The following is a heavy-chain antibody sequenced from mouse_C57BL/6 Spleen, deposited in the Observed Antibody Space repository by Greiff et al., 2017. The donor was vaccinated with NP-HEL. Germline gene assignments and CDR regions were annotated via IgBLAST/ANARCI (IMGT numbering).Heavy chain of an antibody. CDR2: IHPNSGST. V-gene: IGHV1-64*01. Sequence: QVQLQQPGAELVKPGASVKLSCKASGYTFTSYWMHWVKQRPGQGLEWIGMIHPNSGSTNYNEKFKGKATLTVDKSSSPAYMQLSSLTSEDSAVYYCARMNYGSLYYYAMDYWGQGTSVTVSS. D-gene: IGHD1-1*01. J-gene: IGHJ4*01. CDR3: ARMNYGSLYYYAMDY. CDR1: GYTFTSYW.